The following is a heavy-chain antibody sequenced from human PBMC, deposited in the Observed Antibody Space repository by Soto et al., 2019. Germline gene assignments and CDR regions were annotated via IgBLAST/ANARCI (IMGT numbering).Heavy chain of an antibody. CDR3: ARGDSSTWYSPYHYGMDV. J-gene: IGHJ6*02. V-gene: IGHV4-31*03. CDR1: GGSISGGGYY. CDR2: IYNSGST. Sequence: QVQLQESGPGLVKPSQILSVTCTVSGGSISGGGYYWTWIRQHPGKGLEWLGYIYNSGSTSYNPSLRSRLTISVATKNQFSLKLSSVTAADTAIYSGARGDSSTWYSPYHYGMDVWGQGTTVTVSS. D-gene: IGHD6-13*01.